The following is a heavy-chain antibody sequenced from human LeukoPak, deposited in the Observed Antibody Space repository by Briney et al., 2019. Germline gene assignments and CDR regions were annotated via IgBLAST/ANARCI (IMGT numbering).Heavy chain of an antibody. CDR2: ISSSGSTI. CDR3: ARDPGTRIDY. J-gene: IGHJ4*02. Sequence: VGSLRLSCAASVFTFSSYEMNWVRQAPGKGLEWVSYISSSGSTIYYADSVKGRFTISRDNAKNSLYLQMNSLTAEDTAVYYCARDPGTRIDYWGQGTLVTVSS. V-gene: IGHV3-48*03. CDR1: VFTFSSYE.